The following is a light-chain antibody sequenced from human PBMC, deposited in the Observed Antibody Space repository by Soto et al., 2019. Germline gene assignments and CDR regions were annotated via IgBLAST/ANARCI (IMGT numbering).Light chain of an antibody. J-gene: IGKJ4*01. CDR3: QQRYIGLT. CDR2: DAS. Sequence: EIVLTQSPVTLSLSPGERATLSCRASQSVSRYLAWCQQKPGQAPRLLVYDASNRATGIPARFSGSGSGTDFTLTISSLEPEDFAVYYCQQRYIGLTFGGGTKVEMK. CDR1: QSVSRY. V-gene: IGKV3-11*01.